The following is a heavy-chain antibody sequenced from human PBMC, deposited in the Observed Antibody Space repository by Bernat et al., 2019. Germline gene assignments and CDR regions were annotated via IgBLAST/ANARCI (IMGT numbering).Heavy chain of an antibody. V-gene: IGHV3-30*01. J-gene: IGHJ4*02. D-gene: IGHD3-16*02. Sequence: QVQLVESGGGVVQPGRSLRLSCAASGFTFSSYAMHWVRQAPGKGLEWVAVISYDGSNKYYADSVKGRFTISRDNSKNTLYLQMNSLRAEDTAVYYCARASYYDYIWGSYRYEDGSYVDYWGQGTLVTVSS. CDR1: GFTFSSYA. CDR2: ISYDGSNK. CDR3: ARASYYDYIWGSYRYEDGSYVDY.